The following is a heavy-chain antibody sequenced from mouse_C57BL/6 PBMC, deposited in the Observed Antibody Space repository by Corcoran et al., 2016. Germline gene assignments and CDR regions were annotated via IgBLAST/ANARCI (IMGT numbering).Heavy chain of an antibody. CDR2: IDPEDGEA. V-gene: IGHV14-2*01. D-gene: IGHD2-3*01. Sequence: EVQLQHSGAELVKPGASVKLSCTASGFNIKDYYMHWVKQRTEQGLEWMESIDPEDGEAKYAPKFQGKATITEDTSSNTAYLQLSSLTSEATAYYYCARYGYDGYYPDFDYWGQGTTLTVSS. J-gene: IGHJ2*01. CDR1: GFNIKDYY. CDR3: ARYGYDGYYPDFDY.